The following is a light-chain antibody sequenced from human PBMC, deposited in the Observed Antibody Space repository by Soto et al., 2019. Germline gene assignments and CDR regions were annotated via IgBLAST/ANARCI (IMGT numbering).Light chain of an antibody. V-gene: IGLV1-51*01. Sequence: QSVLTQPPSVSXXPRQKVAISCSGSSSNIGNNYVSWYHRVPGSAPKLLIYDNNERPSGIPDRFSGSKSGTSATLDITGLQTGDEGDYYCGTWDSRLRVVVFGGGTQLTVL. J-gene: IGLJ2*01. CDR2: DNN. CDR3: GTWDSRLRVVV. CDR1: SSNIGNNY.